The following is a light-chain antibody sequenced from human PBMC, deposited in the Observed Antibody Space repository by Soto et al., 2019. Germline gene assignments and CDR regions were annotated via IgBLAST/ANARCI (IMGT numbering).Light chain of an antibody. CDR1: QSVASAY. CDR2: GPS. J-gene: IGKJ1*01. V-gene: IGKV3-20*01. Sequence: IVLTQSPGTLSLSPGERATLSCRASQSVASAYLAWYQHKPGQAPRLLIYGPSSRATGIPDRISGSGSGTDFTLTISRLEPEDFAVYYCQQYGSSRWTFGQGTKVE. CDR3: QQYGSSRWT.